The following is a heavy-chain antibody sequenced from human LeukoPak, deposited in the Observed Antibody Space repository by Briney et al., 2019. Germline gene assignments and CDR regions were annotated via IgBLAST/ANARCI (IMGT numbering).Heavy chain of an antibody. CDR3: ARPETLRYFDPFDY. Sequence: ASVKVSCKASGYTFTGYYMHWVRQAPGQGLEWMGWINPNSGGTNYAQKFQGRVTMTRDKSISTAYMELSRLRSDDTAVYYCARPETLRYFDPFDYWGQGTLVTVSS. J-gene: IGHJ4*02. D-gene: IGHD3-9*01. V-gene: IGHV1-2*02. CDR2: INPNSGGT. CDR1: GYTFTGYY.